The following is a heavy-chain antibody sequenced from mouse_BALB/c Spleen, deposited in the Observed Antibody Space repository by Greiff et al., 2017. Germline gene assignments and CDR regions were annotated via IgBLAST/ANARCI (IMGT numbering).Heavy chain of an antibody. D-gene: IGHD1-1*01. CDR2: IRSKSNNYAT. J-gene: IGHJ4*01. CDR3: VRHPHYYGSAMDY. V-gene: IGHV10-1*02. Sequence: EADGGLVQPKGSLKLSCAASGFTFNTYAMNWVRQAPGKGLEWVARIRSKSNNYATYYADSVKDRFTISRDDSQSMLYLQMNNLKTEDTAMYYCVRHPHYYGSAMDYWGQGTSVTVSS. CDR1: GFTFNTYA.